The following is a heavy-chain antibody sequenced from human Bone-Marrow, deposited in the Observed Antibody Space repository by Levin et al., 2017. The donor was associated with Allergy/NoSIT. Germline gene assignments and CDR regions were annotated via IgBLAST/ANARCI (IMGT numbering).Heavy chain of an antibody. Sequence: ASVKVSCKSSGYSFVNYEINWVRQVPGQGPEWLGWMNPKTGTTRFAQNLQGKVAMTRNISINTAYLELTSLRFDDTALYYCARAGGSGPIGHYYGLDVWGQGTTVAVS. V-gene: IGHV1-8*01. CDR2: MNPKTGTT. D-gene: IGHD3-10*01. CDR1: GYSFVNYE. J-gene: IGHJ6*02. CDR3: ARAGGSGPIGHYYGLDV.